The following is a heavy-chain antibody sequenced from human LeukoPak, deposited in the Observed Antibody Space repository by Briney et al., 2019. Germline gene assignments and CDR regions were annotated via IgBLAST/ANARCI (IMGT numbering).Heavy chain of an antibody. CDR2: INHSGST. Sequence: SETLSLTCAVYGGSFSGYYWSWIRQPPGKGLEWIGEINHSGSTNYNPSLKSRVTISVDTSKNQFSLKLSSVTAADTAVYYCARTGIKGQWLVPFDYWGQGTLVTVSS. CDR3: ARTGIKGQWLVPFDY. J-gene: IGHJ4*02. CDR1: GGSFSGYY. D-gene: IGHD6-19*01. V-gene: IGHV4-34*01.